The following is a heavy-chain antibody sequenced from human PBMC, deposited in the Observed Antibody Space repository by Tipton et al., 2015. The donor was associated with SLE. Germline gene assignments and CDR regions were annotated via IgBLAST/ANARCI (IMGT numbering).Heavy chain of an antibody. D-gene: IGHD5-24*01. CDR3: AYSRDGYNPAFDI. CDR1: GGSISSGGYY. CDR2: IYYSGST. V-gene: IGHV4-31*03. J-gene: IGHJ3*02. Sequence: TLSLTCTVSGGSISSGGYYWSWIRQHPGKGLEWIGYIYYSGSTYYNPSLKSRVTISVDTSKNQFSLKLSSVTAADTAVYYCAYSRDGYNPAFDIWGQGTMVTVSS.